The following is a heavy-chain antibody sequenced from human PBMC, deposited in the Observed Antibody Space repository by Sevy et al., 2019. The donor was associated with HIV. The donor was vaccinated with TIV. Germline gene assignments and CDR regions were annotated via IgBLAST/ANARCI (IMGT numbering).Heavy chain of an antibody. V-gene: IGHV3-11*06. CDR2: ISFSSNYT. J-gene: IGHJ4*02. Sequence: GGSLRLSCSASGFTFSDYYMNWIRQAPGKGLEWISYISFSSNYTMYADSVTVRFTISRDNAKNSRYLQMNSLRAEDTAVYYCARGLVGANLGTDYWCQGSLVTVSS. D-gene: IGHD1-26*01. CDR1: GFTFSDYY. CDR3: ARGLVGANLGTDY.